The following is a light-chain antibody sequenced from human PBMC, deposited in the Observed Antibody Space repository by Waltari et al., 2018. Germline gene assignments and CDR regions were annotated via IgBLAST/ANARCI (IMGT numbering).Light chain of an antibody. CDR1: SSDVGGFNF. CDR2: DVS. Sequence: QSALTQPASVSGSPGQSTTISCTGTSSDVGGFNFVSWYQQHPGKAPKLMIYDVSKRPSGVSNRFSGSKSGNTASLTISGLQAEDEADYYCSSYTISSTLNWVFGGGTKLTVL. J-gene: IGLJ3*02. V-gene: IGLV2-14*03. CDR3: SSYTISSTLNWV.